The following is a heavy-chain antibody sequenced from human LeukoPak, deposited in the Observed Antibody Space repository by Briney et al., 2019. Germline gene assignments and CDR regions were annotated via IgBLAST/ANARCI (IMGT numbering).Heavy chain of an antibody. Sequence: SDTLSLTCAVYGGSFSGYYWTWIRQPPGKELEWIGEVNQSGSTNYNPSLKSRVTMSVDMSRNQFSLKLTSVTAADTAVYYCARRLETIGGGGIVYCAQGIPVTVDS. CDR2: VNQSGST. D-gene: IGHD1-26*01. J-gene: IGHJ4*02. CDR3: ARRLETIGGGGIVY. V-gene: IGHV4-34*01. CDR1: GGSFSGYY.